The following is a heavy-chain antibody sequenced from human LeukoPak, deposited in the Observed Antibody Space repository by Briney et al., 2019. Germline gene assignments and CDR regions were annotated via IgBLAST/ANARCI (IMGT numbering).Heavy chain of an antibody. V-gene: IGHV4-61*02. CDR1: GYSISSGYY. J-gene: IGHJ6*03. CDR2: IYTSGST. Sequence: SEALSLTCTVSGYSISSGYYWSWIRQPAGKGPEWIGRIYTSGSTNYNPSLKSRVTISVDTSKNQFSLKLSSVTAADTAVYYCARVGTGITGTNDVSYYYYYMDVWGKGTTVTISS. D-gene: IGHD1-20*01. CDR3: ARVGTGITGTNDVSYYYYYMDV.